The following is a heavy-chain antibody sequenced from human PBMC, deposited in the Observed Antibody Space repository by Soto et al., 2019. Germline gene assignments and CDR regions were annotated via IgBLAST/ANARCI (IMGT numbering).Heavy chain of an antibody. D-gene: IGHD4-17*01. V-gene: IGHV3-11*06. J-gene: IGHJ4*02. Sequence: QVQLVESGGGLVKPGTSLRLSCAASGFTFSDHYMSWIRQAPGKGLEWLSHISARSTYTNYGDSVKGRFSISRDNVKQTVYLQMSSLTVDDTAIYYCAMGDYGRYWGPGTLVTVSS. CDR1: GFTFSDHY. CDR3: AMGDYGRY. CDR2: ISARSTYT.